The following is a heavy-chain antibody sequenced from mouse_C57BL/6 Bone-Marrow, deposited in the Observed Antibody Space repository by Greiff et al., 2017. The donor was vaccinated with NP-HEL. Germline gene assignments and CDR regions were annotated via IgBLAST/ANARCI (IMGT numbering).Heavy chain of an antibody. J-gene: IGHJ4*01. V-gene: IGHV14-4*01. CDR2: IDPENGDT. CDR1: GFNIKDDY. CDR3: TTSLSGYDEGYAMDY. Sequence: VQLQQSGAELVRPGASVKLSCTASGFNIKDDYMHWVKQRPEQGLEWIGWIDPENGDTEYASKFQGKATITADTSSNTAYLQLSSLTSEDTAVYYCTTSLSGYDEGYAMDYWGQGTSVTVSS. D-gene: IGHD2-2*01.